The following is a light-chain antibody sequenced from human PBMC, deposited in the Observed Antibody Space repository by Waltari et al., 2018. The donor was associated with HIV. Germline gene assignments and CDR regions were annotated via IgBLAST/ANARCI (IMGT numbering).Light chain of an antibody. CDR3: CSFANSRTLG. Sequence: QSALTQPRSVSGSPGQSVTISCVGTSNDVGNYNLVSWYQQHPGKAPKLVIYEGTKRPSGVSNRFSGPNSGNTASLTISGLQAEDEAHYFCCSFANSRTLGFGGGTKVTVL. CDR1: SNDVGNYNL. J-gene: IGLJ2*01. CDR2: EGT. V-gene: IGLV2-23*01.